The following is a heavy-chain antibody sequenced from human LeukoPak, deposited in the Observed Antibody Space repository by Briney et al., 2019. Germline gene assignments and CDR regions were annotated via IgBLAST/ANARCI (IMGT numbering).Heavy chain of an antibody. Sequence: GGSLRLSCAASGFTFSSYWMSWVRQAPGKGLEWVADIKQDGSEKYYVDSVKGRFTISRDNAKNSLYLQMNSLRAEDTAVYYCAREKTTVTTPWFDPWGQGTLVTVSS. V-gene: IGHV3-7*01. J-gene: IGHJ5*02. CDR3: AREKTTVTTPWFDP. CDR2: IKQDGSEK. CDR1: GFTFSSYW. D-gene: IGHD4-17*01.